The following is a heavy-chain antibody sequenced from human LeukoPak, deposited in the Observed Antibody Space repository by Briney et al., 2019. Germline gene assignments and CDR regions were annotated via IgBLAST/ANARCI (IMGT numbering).Heavy chain of an antibody. Sequence: GGSLRLSCAASGFTFSAYAMSWVRQAPGKGLEWVSAISASTFYADSVKGRFTISRDNSKNTLYLQMNSLRAEDTAVYYCAKDQASGYYDSRPYWGQGTLVTVSS. D-gene: IGHD3-22*01. J-gene: IGHJ4*02. V-gene: IGHV3-23*01. CDR1: GFTFSAYA. CDR3: AKDQASGYYDSRPY. CDR2: ISAST.